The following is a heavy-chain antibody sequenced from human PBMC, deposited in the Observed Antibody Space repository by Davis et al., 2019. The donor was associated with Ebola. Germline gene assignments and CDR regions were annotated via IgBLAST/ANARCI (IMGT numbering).Heavy chain of an antibody. V-gene: IGHV3-30*04. Sequence: PGGSLRLSCAASEFTFSNYAMHWVRQAPGKGLEWVAIMSYDGKFESYSDSVKGRFTISRDNAKNSLYLQMNSLRAEDTAVYYCARAYVLVPAASFDPWGQGTLVTVSS. CDR1: EFTFSNYA. J-gene: IGHJ5*02. D-gene: IGHD2-2*01. CDR3: ARAYVLVPAASFDP. CDR2: MSYDGKFE.